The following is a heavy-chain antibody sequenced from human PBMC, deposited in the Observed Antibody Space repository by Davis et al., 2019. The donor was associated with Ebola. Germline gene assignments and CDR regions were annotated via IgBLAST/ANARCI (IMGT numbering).Heavy chain of an antibody. J-gene: IGHJ4*02. CDR2: IYYSGST. Sequence: PSETLSLTCTVSGGSISSGDYYWSWIRQPPGKGLEWIGYIYYSGSTYYNPSLKSRVTISVDTSKNQFSLKLSSVTAADTAVYYCARKIAAAGWYYFDYWGQGTLVTVSS. CDR1: GGSISSGDYY. V-gene: IGHV4-30-4*08. D-gene: IGHD6-13*01. CDR3: ARKIAAAGWYYFDY.